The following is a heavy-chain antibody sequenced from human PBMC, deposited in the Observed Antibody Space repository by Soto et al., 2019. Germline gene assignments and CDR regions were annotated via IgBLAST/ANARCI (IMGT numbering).Heavy chain of an antibody. D-gene: IGHD3-22*01. CDR3: ARYRVTYYYDRSAFDI. Sequence: QVQLVQSGSEVKKPGSSVKVSCKSSGGTFSSYAISWVRQAPGQGLEWMGGIIPIFGTANYAQKFQGRVTITADESTSTSYMELSSLRSEDTAVYYCARYRVTYYYDRSAFDIWGQGTMVTVSS. CDR1: GGTFSSYA. V-gene: IGHV1-69*01. J-gene: IGHJ3*02. CDR2: IIPIFGTA.